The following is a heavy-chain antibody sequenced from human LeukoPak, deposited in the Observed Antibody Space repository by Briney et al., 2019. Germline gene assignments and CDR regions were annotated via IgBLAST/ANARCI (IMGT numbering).Heavy chain of an antibody. CDR2: ISYDGSNK. Sequence: LPGRSLRLSCAASGFTFSSYAMHWVRQAPGKGLEWVAVISYDGSNKYYADFVKGRFTISRDNSKNTLYLQMNSLRAEDTAVYYCARGPRYNGYYYGMDVWGQGTTVTVSS. CDR1: GFTFSSYA. D-gene: IGHD1-14*01. J-gene: IGHJ6*02. V-gene: IGHV3-30-3*01. CDR3: ARGPRYNGYYYGMDV.